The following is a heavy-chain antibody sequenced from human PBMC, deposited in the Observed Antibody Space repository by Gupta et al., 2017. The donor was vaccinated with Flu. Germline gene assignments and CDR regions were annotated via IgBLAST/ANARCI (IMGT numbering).Heavy chain of an antibody. Sequence: NWIRQPPGKGLEWIGHIDSSGNTIYNPSLKSRVTISVDSSKSQFSLRLNSVTAADTAVYYCARRRTLVADTQGKDNWFDPWGQGTLVTVSS. CDR2: IDSSGNT. J-gene: IGHJ5*02. D-gene: IGHD2-15*01. CDR3: ARRRTLVADTQGKDNWFDP. V-gene: IGHV4-59*01.